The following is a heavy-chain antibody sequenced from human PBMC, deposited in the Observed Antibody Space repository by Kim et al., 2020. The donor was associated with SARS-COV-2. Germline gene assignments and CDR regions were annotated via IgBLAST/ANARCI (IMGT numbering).Heavy chain of an antibody. D-gene: IGHD3-16*02. CDR2: ISTSSSYI. CDR1: GFTFSSYS. V-gene: IGHV3-21*01. J-gene: IGHJ6*02. Sequence: GGSLRLSCAASGFTFSSYSMNWVRQAPGEGLEWVSSISTSSSYIYYADSVKGRFTISRDNAKNSLYLQMNSLRAEDTAVYYCARDGTLRLGELSLTYYYYGMDVWGQGTTVTVSS. CDR3: ARDGTLRLGELSLTYYYYGMDV.